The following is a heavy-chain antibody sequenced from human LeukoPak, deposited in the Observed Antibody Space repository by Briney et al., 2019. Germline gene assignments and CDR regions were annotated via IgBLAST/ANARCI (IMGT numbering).Heavy chain of an antibody. J-gene: IGHJ4*02. CDR2: ISGSGGST. D-gene: IGHD6-19*01. Sequence: GGSLRLSCAASGFTFSSYAMSWVRQAPGKGLEWVSAISGSGGSTYYADSVKGRFTISRDNSKNTLYLQMNRLRAEDTAVYYCAKASTDRGLGYFDYWGQGTLVTVSS. CDR1: GFTFSSYA. CDR3: AKASTDRGLGYFDY. V-gene: IGHV3-23*01.